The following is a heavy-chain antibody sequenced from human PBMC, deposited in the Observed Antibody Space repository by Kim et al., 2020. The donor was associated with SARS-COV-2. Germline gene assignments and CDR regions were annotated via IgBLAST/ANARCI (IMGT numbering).Heavy chain of an antibody. CDR2: IYPGDSDT. CDR3: ASDGEIGYSSSWYAYFQH. CDR1: GYSFTSYW. V-gene: IGHV5-51*01. Sequence: GESLKISCKGSGYSFTSYWIGWVRQMPGKGLEWMGIIYPGDSDTRYSPSFQGQVTISADKSISTAYLQWSSLKASDTAMYYCASDGEIGYSSSWYAYFQHWGQGTLVTVSS. D-gene: IGHD6-13*01. J-gene: IGHJ1*01.